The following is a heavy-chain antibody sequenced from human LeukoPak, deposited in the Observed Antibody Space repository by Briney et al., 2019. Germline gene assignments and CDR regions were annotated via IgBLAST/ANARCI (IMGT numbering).Heavy chain of an antibody. D-gene: IGHD1-7*01. CDR2: IWNDGSNQ. Sequence: GGSLRLSCAASGFTFSIYGMHWVRQAPGKGLEWVAVIWNDGSNQYYADSVRGRFTISRDNSKNTLYLQLNSLRFEDTAVYYCARPSGTWGAFDIWGQGTMVTVSS. CDR3: ARPSGTWGAFDI. J-gene: IGHJ3*02. CDR1: GFTFSIYG. V-gene: IGHV3-33*01.